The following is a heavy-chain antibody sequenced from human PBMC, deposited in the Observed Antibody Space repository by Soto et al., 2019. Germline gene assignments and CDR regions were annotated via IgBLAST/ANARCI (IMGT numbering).Heavy chain of an antibody. CDR2: IRSKAYGGTT. CDR3: TIAGIVGATTDGAFDI. CDR1: GFTFGDYA. J-gene: IGHJ3*02. Sequence: PGGSLRLSXTASGFTFGDYAMSWVRQAPGKGLEWVGFIRSKAYGGTTEYAASVKGRFTISRDDSKSIAYLQMNSLKTEDTAVYYCTIAGIVGATTDGAFDIWGQGTMVTVSS. D-gene: IGHD1-26*01. V-gene: IGHV3-49*04.